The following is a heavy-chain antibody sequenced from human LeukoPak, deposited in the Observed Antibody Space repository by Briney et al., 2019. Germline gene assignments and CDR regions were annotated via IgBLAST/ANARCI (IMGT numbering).Heavy chain of an antibody. CDR1: GFXFSSYS. V-gene: IGHV3-23*01. Sequence: PGGSLRLSCAASGFXFSSYSINWVRQAPGKGLEWVSSISGSGGSTYHADSVKGRFSVSRDNSKNTLYLQMNSLRAEDTAVYYCAKDRSWAASTTRLYSFGYWGQGTLVTVSS. D-gene: IGHD2/OR15-2a*01. CDR3: AKDRSWAASTTRLYSFGY. CDR2: ISGSGGST. J-gene: IGHJ4*02.